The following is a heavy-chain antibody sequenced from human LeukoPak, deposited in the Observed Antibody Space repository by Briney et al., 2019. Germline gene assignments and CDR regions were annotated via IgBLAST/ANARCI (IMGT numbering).Heavy chain of an antibody. V-gene: IGHV4-34*01. CDR3: ARYGRGPYYDYVWGSYRYLDY. J-gene: IGHJ4*02. CDR2: IYYSGST. Sequence: PSETLSLTCAVYGGSFSGYYWSWIRQPPGKGLEWIGSIYYSGSTYYNPSLKSRVTISVDTSKNQFSLKLSSVTAADTAVYYCARYGRGPYYDYVWGSYRYLDYWGQGTLVPVSS. CDR1: GGSFSGYY. D-gene: IGHD3-16*02.